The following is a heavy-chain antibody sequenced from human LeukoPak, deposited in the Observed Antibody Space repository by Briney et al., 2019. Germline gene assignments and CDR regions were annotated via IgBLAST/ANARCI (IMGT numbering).Heavy chain of an antibody. V-gene: IGHV3-48*03. CDR1: RFTFSSYE. CDR3: ATPYYYYYYYVDV. J-gene: IGHJ6*03. CDR2: ISSSGSTI. Sequence: GGSLRLSCAASRFTFSSYEMNWVRQAPGKGLEWVSYISSSGSTIYYADSVKGRFTISRDNAKNSLYLQMNSLRAEDTAVYYCATPYYYYYYYVDVWGKGTTVTVSS.